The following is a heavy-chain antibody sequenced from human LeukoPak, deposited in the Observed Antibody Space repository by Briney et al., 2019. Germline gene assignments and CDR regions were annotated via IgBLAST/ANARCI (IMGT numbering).Heavy chain of an antibody. CDR1: GGSISSSSYY. V-gene: IGHV4-61*02. J-gene: IGHJ6*03. CDR3: ARIYCGGDCRGYYYHYYMDV. Sequence: SETLSLTCTVSGGSISSSSYYWSWIRPPAGKGLEWIGRIYTSGSTKYNPSLKSRVTISVDTSKNQFSLKLSSVTAADTAVYYCARIYCGGDCRGYYYHYYMDVWGKGTTVTISS. D-gene: IGHD2-21*02. CDR2: IYTSGST.